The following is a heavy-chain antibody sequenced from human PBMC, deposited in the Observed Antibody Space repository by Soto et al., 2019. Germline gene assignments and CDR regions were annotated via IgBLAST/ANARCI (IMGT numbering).Heavy chain of an antibody. CDR1: GYTFTSYD. CDR3: ARGGPMIVVERPPNYYGMDG. CDR2: MNPNSGNT. Sequence: QVQLVQSGAEVKKPGASVKVSCKASGYTFTSYDINWVRQATGQGLEWMGWMNPNSGNTGYAQKFQGKVTMTRNTSISTAYMELSSLRSEDTAVYYCARGGPMIVVERPPNYYGMDGWGQGTTVTVSS. J-gene: IGHJ6*02. V-gene: IGHV1-8*01. D-gene: IGHD3-22*01.